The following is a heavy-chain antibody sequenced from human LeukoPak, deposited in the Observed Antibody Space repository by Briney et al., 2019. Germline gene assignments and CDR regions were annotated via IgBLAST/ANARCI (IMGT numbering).Heavy chain of an antibody. V-gene: IGHV4-30-4*08. CDR2: IYYGGST. CDR3: ARAVGPGAFDI. J-gene: IGHJ3*02. Sequence: PSQTLSLTCTVSGGSISSGDYYWSWIRQPPGKGLEWIGYIYYGGSTYYNPSLKSRVTISVDTSKNQFSLKLSSVTAADTAVYYCARAVGPGAFDIWGQGTMVTVSS. D-gene: IGHD1-26*01. CDR1: GGSISSGDYY.